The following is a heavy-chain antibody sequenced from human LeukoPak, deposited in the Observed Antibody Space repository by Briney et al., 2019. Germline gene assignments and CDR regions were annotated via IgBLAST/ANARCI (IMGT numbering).Heavy chain of an antibody. J-gene: IGHJ4*02. Sequence: SETLSLTCTVSGGSISSYYWSWIRQPPGKGLEWIGYIYYSGSTNYNPSLKSRLTISVDTSKNQCSLKLSSVTAADTAVYYCARQSISGSSLSYFDYWGQGTLVNVSS. V-gene: IGHV4-59*01. D-gene: IGHD3-22*01. CDR1: GGSISSYY. CDR2: IYYSGST. CDR3: ARQSISGSSLSYFDY.